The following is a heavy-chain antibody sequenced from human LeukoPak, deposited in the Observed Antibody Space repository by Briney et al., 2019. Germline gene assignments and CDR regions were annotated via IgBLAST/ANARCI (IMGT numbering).Heavy chain of an antibody. Sequence: SQTLSLTCAVSGGSISSGGYSWSWIRQPPGKGLEWIGYIYHSGSTYYNPSLKSRVTISVDRSKNQFSLKLSSVTAADTAVYYCARSRGDYFDYWGQGTLATVSS. V-gene: IGHV4-30-2*01. CDR2: IYHSGST. CDR3: ARSRGDYFDY. J-gene: IGHJ4*02. D-gene: IGHD2-2*01. CDR1: GGSISSGGYS.